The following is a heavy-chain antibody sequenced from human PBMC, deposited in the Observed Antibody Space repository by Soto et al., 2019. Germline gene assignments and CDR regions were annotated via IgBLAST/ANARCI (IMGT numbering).Heavy chain of an antibody. V-gene: IGHV5-51*01. Sequence: GESLKISCKGSGYSFTSYWIGWVRQMPGKGLEWMGIIYPGDSDTRYSPSFQGQVTISADKSISTAYLQWSSLKASDTAMYYCARDPAAGDLDNWFDPWGQGTLVTVSS. J-gene: IGHJ5*02. CDR3: ARDPAAGDLDNWFDP. CDR2: IYPGDSDT. CDR1: GYSFTSYW. D-gene: IGHD6-13*01.